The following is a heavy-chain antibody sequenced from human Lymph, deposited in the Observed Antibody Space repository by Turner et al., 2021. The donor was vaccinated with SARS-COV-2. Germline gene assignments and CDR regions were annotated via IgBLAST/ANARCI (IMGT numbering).Heavy chain of an antibody. CDR3: AREMGSGSDY. D-gene: IGHD3-10*01. CDR2: ISYDGRNK. J-gene: IGHJ4*02. CDR1: GFTFSSYA. Sequence: QVQLVESGGGVVQPGRSLRLSCTASGFTFSSYAMHWVRQAPGKGLEWVSLISYDGRNKYYADSVKGRFTISRDNSKNTLYLQMNSLRTEDTAVYYCAREMGSGSDYWGQGTLVTVSS. V-gene: IGHV3-30*04.